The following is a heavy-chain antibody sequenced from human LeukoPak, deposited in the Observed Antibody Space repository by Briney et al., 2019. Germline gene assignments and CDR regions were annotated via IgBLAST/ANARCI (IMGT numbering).Heavy chain of an antibody. J-gene: IGHJ4*02. V-gene: IGHV3-23*01. CDR1: GFTFSTYA. Sequence: GGSLRLSCSASGFTFSTYAMSWVRPAPGKGLEWVSSISGSGNSTYYADSVKGRFTSSRDNSKNTLYLQMNSLRAEDTAVYSCAKEAVADLYWGQGTLVTVSS. CDR2: ISGSGNST. CDR3: AKEAVADLY. D-gene: IGHD6-19*01.